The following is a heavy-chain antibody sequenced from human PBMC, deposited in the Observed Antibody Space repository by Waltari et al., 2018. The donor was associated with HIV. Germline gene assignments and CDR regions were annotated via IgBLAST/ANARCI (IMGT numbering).Heavy chain of an antibody. V-gene: IGHV1-69*01. D-gene: IGHD5-18*01. CDR1: GHTFISYA. CDR3: ARGAEYSYAYDY. CDR2: IIPIFVTA. J-gene: IGHJ4*02. Sequence: QVQLVQSRAEVKKTGCSVTVSCKASGHTFISYAISRVGQAPGQGLEWRGVIIPIFVTANYAQKFQGRVTITADESTSTAYMELSSLRSEDTAVYYCARGAEYSYAYDYWGQGTLVTVSS.